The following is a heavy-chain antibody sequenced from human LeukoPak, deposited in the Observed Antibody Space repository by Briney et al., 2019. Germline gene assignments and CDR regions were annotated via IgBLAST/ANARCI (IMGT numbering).Heavy chain of an antibody. CDR1: GFTFSSYA. D-gene: IGHD5-12*01. CDR3: AKNRGYGAPNGFNAFDI. Sequence: GGSLRLSCAASGFTFSSYAMSWVRQAPGKGLEWVSAISGSGGSTYYADSVKGRFTISRDNSKNTLYLQMNSLRAEDTAVYYCAKNRGYGAPNGFNAFDIWGQGTMVTVSS. CDR2: ISGSGGST. V-gene: IGHV3-23*01. J-gene: IGHJ3*02.